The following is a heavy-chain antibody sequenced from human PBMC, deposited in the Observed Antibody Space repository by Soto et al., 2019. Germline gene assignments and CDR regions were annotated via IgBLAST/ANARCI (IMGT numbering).Heavy chain of an antibody. J-gene: IGHJ6*02. V-gene: IGHV4-59*01. CDR3: AREGTTVDSYYYYGMDV. CDR2: IYYSGST. CDR1: GGSISSYY. D-gene: IGHD1-1*01. Sequence: QVQLQESGPGLVKPSETLSLTCTVSGGSISSYYWCWVRQPPGKGLEWLGYIYYSGSTNYNPSLMSRVTISVDTSKNQFSLKLSSVTAADTAVYYCAREGTTVDSYYYYGMDVWGQGTTVTVSS.